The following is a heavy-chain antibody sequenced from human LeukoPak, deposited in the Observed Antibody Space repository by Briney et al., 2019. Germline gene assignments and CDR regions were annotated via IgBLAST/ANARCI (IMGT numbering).Heavy chain of an antibody. CDR2: ISYSGST. Sequence: SETLSLTCAVYGGSFSGYYWSWIRQPPGKGLEWIGYISYSGSTNYNPSLKSRVTMSLDTSKNQFSLNLNSVTAADTAVYFCARAPNWNYFDDWGQGTLVTVSS. CDR1: GGSFSGYY. CDR3: ARAPNWNYFDD. V-gene: IGHV4-34*11. J-gene: IGHJ4*02. D-gene: IGHD1-20*01.